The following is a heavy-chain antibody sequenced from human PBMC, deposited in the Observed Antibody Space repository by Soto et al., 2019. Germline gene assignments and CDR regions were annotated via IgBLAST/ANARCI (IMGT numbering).Heavy chain of an antibody. CDR2: ISYDGSNK. D-gene: IGHD4-17*01. V-gene: IGHV3-30*18. CDR1: GFTFSSYG. Sequence: GGSLRLSCAASGFTFSSYGMHWVRQAPGKGLEWVAVISYDGSNKYYADSVKGRFTISRDNPKNTLYLQMNSLRAEDTAVYYCAKDRATVTTPYYYGMDVWGQGTTVTVSS. J-gene: IGHJ6*02. CDR3: AKDRATVTTPYYYGMDV.